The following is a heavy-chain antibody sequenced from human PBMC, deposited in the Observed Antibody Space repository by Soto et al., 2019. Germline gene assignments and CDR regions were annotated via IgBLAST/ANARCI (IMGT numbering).Heavy chain of an antibody. Sequence: PSETLSLTCAVYGGSFSGYYWSWIRQPPGKGLEWIGEINHSGSTNYNPSLKSRVTISVDTSKNQFSLKLSSVTAADTAVYYCASFNHYYDIRNQGGFLAYWGQGTRVPVS. D-gene: IGHD3-22*01. CDR3: ASFNHYYDIRNQGGFLAY. V-gene: IGHV4-34*01. CDR1: GGSFSGYY. CDR2: INHSGST. J-gene: IGHJ4*02.